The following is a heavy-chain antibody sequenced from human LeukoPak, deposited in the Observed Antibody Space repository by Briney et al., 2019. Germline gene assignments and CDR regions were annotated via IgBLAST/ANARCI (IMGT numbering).Heavy chain of an antibody. CDR3: ARRYDYSNFDAFDI. CDR2: IYPGDSDT. V-gene: IGHV5-51*01. J-gene: IGHJ3*02. CDR1: DSSFTSYW. Sequence: GASLQISCKASDSSFTSYWIGWVRQLPGKGLEWMGIIYPGDSDTRYSPSFQGQVTISADKSISTAYLQWSSLQASDTAMYYCARRYDYSNFDAFDIWGQGTMVTVSS. D-gene: IGHD4-11*01.